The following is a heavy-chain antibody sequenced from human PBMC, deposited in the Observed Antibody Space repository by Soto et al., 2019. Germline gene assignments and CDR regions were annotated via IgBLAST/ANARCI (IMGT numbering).Heavy chain of an antibody. CDR1: GGSFSGYQ. CDR2: INDSGNI. J-gene: IGHJ6*03. Sequence: QVQLQQWGAGLLKPSETLSLTCAVYGGSFSGYQWTWIRQTPGKGLEWIGEINDSGNINYNPSLKSRVTILVDTAKKEISLKLSSVTAAHAAVYYCARGVILWFGELSRRGGYYYYMDVWGKGTPVTVSS. V-gene: IGHV4-34*01. CDR3: ARGVILWFGELSRRGGYYYYMDV. D-gene: IGHD3-10*01.